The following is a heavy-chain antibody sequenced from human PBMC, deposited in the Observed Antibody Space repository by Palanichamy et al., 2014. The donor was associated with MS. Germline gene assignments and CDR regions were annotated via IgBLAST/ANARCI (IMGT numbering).Heavy chain of an antibody. CDR3: ARDRTDYGGNTRGDY. Sequence: EVQLVESGGGLVQPGGSLRLSCAASGFTFSAYSMNWVRQAPGKGPEWISYVSGSRSTLNYADSVKGRFTISGDNAKNSLYLQMNSLRAEDTAVYYCARDRTDYGGNTRGDYWGQGTLVTVSS. CDR1: GFTFSAYS. CDR2: VSGSRSTL. D-gene: IGHD4-23*01. V-gene: IGHV3-48*01. J-gene: IGHJ4*02.